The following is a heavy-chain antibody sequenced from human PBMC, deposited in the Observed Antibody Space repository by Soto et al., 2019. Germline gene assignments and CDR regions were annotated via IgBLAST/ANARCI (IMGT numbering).Heavy chain of an antibody. Sequence: QVQVVQSGAEVKKPGSSVKVSCKASGGTFSSYSINWVRQAPGQGLEWMGEIIPIFGTANYAQKFQGRVTITADESTSTAIMKLSSLRSEDTAVYYCARDGGRHSGGIDYWGQGTLVTVSS. CDR1: GGTFSSYS. CDR3: ARDGGRHSGGIDY. CDR2: IIPIFGTA. D-gene: IGHD1-26*01. J-gene: IGHJ4*02. V-gene: IGHV1-69*01.